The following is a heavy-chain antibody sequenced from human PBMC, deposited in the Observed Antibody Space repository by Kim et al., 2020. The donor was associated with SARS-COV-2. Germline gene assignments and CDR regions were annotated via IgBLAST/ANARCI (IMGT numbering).Heavy chain of an antibody. Sequence: VKGRFTISRDNSKNTRYLQMNSLRAEDTAVYYWARGPSSSSIYYYGMDVWGQGTTVTVSS. CDR3: ARGPSSSSIYYYGMDV. J-gene: IGHJ6*02. V-gene: IGHV3-30*01. D-gene: IGHD6-6*01.